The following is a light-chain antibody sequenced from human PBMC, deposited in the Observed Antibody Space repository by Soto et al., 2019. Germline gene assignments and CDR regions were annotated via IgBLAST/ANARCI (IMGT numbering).Light chain of an antibody. CDR2: KAS. J-gene: IGKJ1*01. V-gene: IGKV1-5*03. CDR1: QTISSW. CDR3: QHYNSYSEA. Sequence: DIQMTHSPSTLSGSVGDRVTITCRASQTISSWLAWYQQKPGKAPKLLIYKASTLKSGVQSRFSGSGSGTEFTLTISSLQPDDFATYYCQHYNSYSEAFGQGTKV.